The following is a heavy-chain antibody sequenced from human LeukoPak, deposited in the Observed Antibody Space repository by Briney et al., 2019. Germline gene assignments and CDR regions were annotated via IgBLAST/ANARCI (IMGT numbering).Heavy chain of an antibody. CDR1: GFTFSTYG. V-gene: IGHV3-33*06. Sequence: PGGSLRLSCAASGFTFSTYGMHWVRQAPGKGLEWVAVIWYDGSSKYYADSVKGRFAISRVNSKNTLYLQMNSLRAEDTAVYYCAKGSYYYGSGSYYNPQDYWGQGALVTVSS. J-gene: IGHJ4*02. CDR2: IWYDGSSK. CDR3: AKGSYYYGSGSYYNPQDY. D-gene: IGHD3-10*01.